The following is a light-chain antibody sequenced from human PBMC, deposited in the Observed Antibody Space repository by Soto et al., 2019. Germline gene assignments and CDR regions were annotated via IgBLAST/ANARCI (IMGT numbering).Light chain of an antibody. Sequence: DIQMTQSPSSLSASVGDRVTITCRTSQTTSTHLSWYQHKPGKAPKLLIYAASNLQSGVPSRFSGSGAGTDFSLTISSLQPEDFATYYCQQSYSTPWTFGQGTKVESK. V-gene: IGKV1-39*01. CDR3: QQSYSTPWT. CDR1: QTTSTH. J-gene: IGKJ1*01. CDR2: AAS.